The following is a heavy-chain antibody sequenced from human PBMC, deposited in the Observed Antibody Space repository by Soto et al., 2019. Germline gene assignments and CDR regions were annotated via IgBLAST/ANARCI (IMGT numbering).Heavy chain of an antibody. J-gene: IGHJ4*02. CDR2: IYYSGST. Sequence: SETLSLTCTVSGGSISSYYWSWIRQPPGKGLEWIGYIYYSGSTNYNPSLKSRVTISVDTSKNQFSLKLSSVTAADTAVYYCARYYDFWSGTPYFDYWGQGTLVTVSS. D-gene: IGHD3-3*01. V-gene: IGHV4-59*01. CDR1: GGSISSYY. CDR3: ARYYDFWSGTPYFDY.